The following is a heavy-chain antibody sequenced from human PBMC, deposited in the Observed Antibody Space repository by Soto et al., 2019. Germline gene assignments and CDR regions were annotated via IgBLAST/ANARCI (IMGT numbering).Heavy chain of an antibody. Sequence: QVQVVESGGGVVQPARFLRLSCAASRFTFSSYAMHWVRQARGKGLEWVAVISYDGSNKYYADSVKGRFTISRDNSKNTLYLQMNSLRAEDTAVYYCARTTVDSYFDYWGQGTLVTVSS. V-gene: IGHV3-30-3*01. CDR1: RFTFSSYA. CDR2: ISYDGSNK. J-gene: IGHJ4*02. CDR3: ARTTVDSYFDY. D-gene: IGHD1-1*01.